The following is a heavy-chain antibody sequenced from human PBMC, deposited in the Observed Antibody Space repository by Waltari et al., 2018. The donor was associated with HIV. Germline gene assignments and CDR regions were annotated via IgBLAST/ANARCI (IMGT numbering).Heavy chain of an antibody. CDR2: LYIGGST. V-gene: IGHV3-66*01. J-gene: IGHJ4*02. Sequence: EVQLEESGGGLVQPGGSLRLSCVASGFIVSSNYMSWVRQAPGKGLEWVLVLYIGGSTYYADSVRGRFTIYRDSSKNTLFLQMNSLRTDDTAVYYCARVFSEAFFDYWGQGTLVTVSS. D-gene: IGHD2-21*01. CDR3: ARVFSEAFFDY. CDR1: GFIVSSNY.